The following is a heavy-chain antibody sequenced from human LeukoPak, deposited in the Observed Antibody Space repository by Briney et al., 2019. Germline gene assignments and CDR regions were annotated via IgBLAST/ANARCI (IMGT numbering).Heavy chain of an antibody. V-gene: IGHV3-30-3*01. CDR2: ISYDGSNK. D-gene: IGHD6-19*01. J-gene: IGHJ4*02. Sequence: GGSLRLSCAASGFTFSSYAMHWVRQAPGKGPEWVAVISYDGSNKYYADSVKGRFTISRDNSKNTLYLQMNSLRAEDTAVYYCARDVSGWYDVGIDYWGQGTLVTVSS. CDR1: GFTFSSYA. CDR3: ARDVSGWYDVGIDY.